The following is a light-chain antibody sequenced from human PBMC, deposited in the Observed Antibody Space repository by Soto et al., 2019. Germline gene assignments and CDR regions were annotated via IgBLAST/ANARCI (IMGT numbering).Light chain of an antibody. CDR2: GAS. CDR3: HQYGISPLT. V-gene: IGKV3-20*01. CDR1: QSVSSNY. J-gene: IGKJ4*01. Sequence: EIVLTQSPGTLSLSPGERATLSCRASQSVSSNYLAWYQQKPGQAPRLLIYGASSRAPGIPDRFSGSGSGTDFTLSISRLEPEDFAVYYCHQYGISPLTFGGGTKVEIK.